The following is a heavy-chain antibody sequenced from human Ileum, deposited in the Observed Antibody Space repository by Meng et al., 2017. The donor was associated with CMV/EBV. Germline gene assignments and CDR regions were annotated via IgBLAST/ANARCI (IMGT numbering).Heavy chain of an antibody. D-gene: IGHD6-19*01. CDR2: ISRSSSYI. CDR3: ARDRSYKQWLVRSYGMDV. J-gene: IGHJ6*02. V-gene: IGHV3-21*01. CDR1: GFTFSSYS. Sequence: GESLKISCAASGFTFSSYSMNWVRQAPGKGLEWVSSISRSSSYIYYADSVKGRFTISRDNAKNSLYLQMNSLRAEDTAVYYCARDRSYKQWLVRSYGMDVWGQGTTVTVSS.